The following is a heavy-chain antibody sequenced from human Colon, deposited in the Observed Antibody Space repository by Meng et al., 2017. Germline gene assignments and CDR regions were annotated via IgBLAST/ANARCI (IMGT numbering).Heavy chain of an antibody. CDR2: VHHSGGT. CDR1: GASISSTYW. V-gene: IGHV4-4*02. CDR3: GRNGAYSIDP. D-gene: IGHD2-15*01. Sequence: AETLSLTCAVSGASISSTYWGSWVRQPPGKGREWSGEVHHSGGTNYNPSLKSRVTISVDESNNQYSLSLTAVTAADTAIYYCGRNGAYSIDPWGRGTLVTVSS. J-gene: IGHJ5*02.